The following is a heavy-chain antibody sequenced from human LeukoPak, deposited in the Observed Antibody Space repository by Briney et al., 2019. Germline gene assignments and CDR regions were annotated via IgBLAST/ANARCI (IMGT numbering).Heavy chain of an antibody. Sequence: ASVKVSCKASGYTFTSYGISWVRQAPGQGLGWMGWIIAYNGNTNYAQKLQGRVTMTTDTSTSTAYMELKSLRSDDTAVYYCARDIVVVPAVPYYGMDVWGKGTTVTVSS. CDR1: GYTFTSYG. J-gene: IGHJ6*04. D-gene: IGHD2-2*01. CDR2: IIAYNGNT. V-gene: IGHV1-18*04. CDR3: ARDIVVVPAVPYYGMDV.